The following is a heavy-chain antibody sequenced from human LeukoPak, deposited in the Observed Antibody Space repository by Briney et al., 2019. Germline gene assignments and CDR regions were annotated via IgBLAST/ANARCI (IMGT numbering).Heavy chain of an antibody. CDR1: GFTFSSYS. D-gene: IGHD2-15*01. CDR2: ISGSGGST. CDR3: AKDGYCSGGSCYTGIDY. Sequence: PGGSLRLSRTASGFTFSSYSMNWVRQAPGKGLEWVSAISGSGGSTYYADSVKGRFTISRDNSKNTLYLQMNSLRAEDTAVYYCAKDGYCSGGSCYTGIDYWGQGTLVTVSS. J-gene: IGHJ4*02. V-gene: IGHV3-23*01.